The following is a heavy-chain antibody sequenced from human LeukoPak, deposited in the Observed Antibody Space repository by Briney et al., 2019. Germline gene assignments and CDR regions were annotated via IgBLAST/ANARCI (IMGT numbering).Heavy chain of an antibody. V-gene: IGHV3-30*02. Sequence: GGSLRLSCATSEFTFRNYGMHWVRQATGKGLEWVSFIWSDGNNRFYADSVKGRFTISRDNSKKMLYLQMDTLRAEDTALYYCAKDTAASVSCFSMDVWGKRTTVIVSS. CDR2: IWSDGNNR. D-gene: IGHD2-21*02. CDR3: AKDTAASVSCFSMDV. J-gene: IGHJ6*03. CDR1: EFTFRNYG.